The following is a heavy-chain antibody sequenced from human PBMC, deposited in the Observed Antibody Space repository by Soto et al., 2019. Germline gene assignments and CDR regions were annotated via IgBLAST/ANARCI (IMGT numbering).Heavy chain of an antibody. D-gene: IGHD2-2*01. Sequence: GGSLRLSCAASGFTVRGNYMSWVRQAPGKGLEWVSIIYSGGSIYYTDSVKGRFTISRVDSKNTIYLQMNSLRVEDTAVYYCVQSDCSTSKCYGGPDSFHVWGQGTMVTVSS. CDR3: VQSDCSTSKCYGGPDSFHV. CDR1: GFTVRGNY. V-gene: IGHV3-53*01. J-gene: IGHJ3*01. CDR2: IYSGGSI.